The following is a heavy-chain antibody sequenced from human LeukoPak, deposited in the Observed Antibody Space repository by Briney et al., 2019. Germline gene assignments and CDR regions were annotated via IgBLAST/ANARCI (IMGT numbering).Heavy chain of an antibody. CDR1: GFTFSSYW. CDR2: IKQDGSEK. Sequence: GGSLRLSCAASGFTFSSYWMSWVRQAPGKGLEWVANIKQDGSEKYYVDSVKGRFTISRDNAKNSLYLEMNSLRAEDTAVYYCARAVWFGELGPFDYWGQGALVTVSS. D-gene: IGHD3-10*01. CDR3: ARAVWFGELGPFDY. J-gene: IGHJ4*02. V-gene: IGHV3-7*01.